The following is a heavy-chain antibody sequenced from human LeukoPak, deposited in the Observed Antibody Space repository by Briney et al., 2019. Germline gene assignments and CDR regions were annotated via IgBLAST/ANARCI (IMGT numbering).Heavy chain of an antibody. CDR1: GFTFSSYA. CDR3: AKDGYSVVAGNWFDP. J-gene: IGHJ5*02. D-gene: IGHD6-13*01. CDR2: ISGSGGST. Sequence: GGSLRLSCAASGFTFSSYAMSWVRQAPGKGLEWVSAISGSGGSTYYADSVKGRFTISRDNSKNTLYLQMNSLRAEDTAVYYCAKDGYSVVAGNWFDPWGQGTLVTVSS. V-gene: IGHV3-23*01.